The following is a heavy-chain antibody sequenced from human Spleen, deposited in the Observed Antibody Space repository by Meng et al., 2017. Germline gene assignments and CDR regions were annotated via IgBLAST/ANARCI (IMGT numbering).Heavy chain of an antibody. CDR3: ARGRYTYYYDSTLSARENWFDP. J-gene: IGHJ5*02. CDR1: GYTFSNYG. CDR2: ISAYNGNT. Sequence: ASVKVSCKASGYTFSNYGISWVRQAPGHGLEWMGWISAYNGNTNYAQKFQGRVTMTRNTSISTAYMELSSLRSEDTAVYYCARGRYTYYYDSTLSARENWFDPWGQGTLVTVSS. D-gene: IGHD3-22*01. V-gene: IGHV1-18*01.